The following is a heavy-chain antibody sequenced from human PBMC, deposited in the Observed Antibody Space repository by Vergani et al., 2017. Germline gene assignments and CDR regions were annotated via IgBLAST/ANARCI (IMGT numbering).Heavy chain of an antibody. V-gene: IGHV4-30-2*01. CDR1: GVSITNGGFS. CDR2: IFPSGNS. D-gene: IGHD5-18*01. Sequence: QAQLQESGPGLVKPSETLSLTCHVFGVSITNGGFSWNWIRQPPGKGPEWIGYIFPSGNSDYNPSLKNRVSISIDTSKNHFSLRLSSVTAADTAVYYCARHLRGYSYGVFDYWGQGREVTVSS. CDR3: ARHLRGYSYGVFDY. J-gene: IGHJ4*02.